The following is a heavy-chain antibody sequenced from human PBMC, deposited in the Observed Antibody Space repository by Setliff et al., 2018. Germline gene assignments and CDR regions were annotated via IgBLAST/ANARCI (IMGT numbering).Heavy chain of an antibody. J-gene: IGHJ6*03. V-gene: IGHV4-59*12. CDR1: GGSISGASIRSYY. CDR2: VYYSGST. D-gene: IGHD2-15*01. Sequence: SETLSLTCTVSGGSISGASIRSYYWSWIRQPPGKGLEFIGYVYYSGSTYYNPSLKSRVTISVDTSKNQFSLKLKSVTAADTAVYYCARAPGRQDYHYMELWGKGTTVTVSS. CDR3: ARAPGRQDYHYMEL.